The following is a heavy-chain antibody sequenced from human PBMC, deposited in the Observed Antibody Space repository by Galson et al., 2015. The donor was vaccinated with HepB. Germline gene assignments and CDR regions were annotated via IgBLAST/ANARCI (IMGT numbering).Heavy chain of an antibody. Sequence: SVKVSCKASGYTFTGYYMHWVRQAPGQGLEWVGWINPNSGDTNYAQKFQGRVTMTRDTSISTAHMELSRLRSDDTAVYYCARWSYFGSGSYFRGPPNWFDPWGQGTLVTVSS. V-gene: IGHV1-2*02. J-gene: IGHJ5*02. CDR3: ARWSYFGSGSYFRGPPNWFDP. CDR2: INPNSGDT. D-gene: IGHD3-10*01. CDR1: GYTFTGYY.